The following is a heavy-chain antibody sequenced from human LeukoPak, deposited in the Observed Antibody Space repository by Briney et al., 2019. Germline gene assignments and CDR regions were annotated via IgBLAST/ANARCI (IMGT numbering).Heavy chain of an antibody. CDR3: ARGDSNYGMDV. J-gene: IGHJ6*02. Sequence: GGSLRLSCAASGFTFSSYGMHWVRQAPGKGLEWVAVIWYDGSNKYYADSVKGRFTISRDNSKNTLYPQMNSLRAEDTAVYYCARGDSNYGMDVWGQGTTVTVSS. CDR2: IWYDGSNK. V-gene: IGHV3-33*01. CDR1: GFTFSSYG. D-gene: IGHD4-11*01.